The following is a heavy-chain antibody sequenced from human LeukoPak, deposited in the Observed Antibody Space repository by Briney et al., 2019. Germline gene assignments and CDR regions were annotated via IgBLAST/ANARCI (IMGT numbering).Heavy chain of an antibody. CDR3: PRDGGVDGYNSYFDY. Sequence: KPGGSLRLSCAASGVTFSSYSMNWVRQAPGKGLEWVSSISSRSSNLYYADSVKGRFTISRDNAKNSLYLQMNSLRAEDTALYYCPRDGGVDGYNSYFDYWGQGTLVTVSS. CDR2: ISSRSSNL. V-gene: IGHV3-21*01. D-gene: IGHD5-24*01. J-gene: IGHJ4*02. CDR1: GVTFSSYS.